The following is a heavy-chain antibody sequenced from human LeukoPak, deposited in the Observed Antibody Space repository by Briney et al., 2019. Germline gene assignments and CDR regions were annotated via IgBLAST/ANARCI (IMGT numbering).Heavy chain of an antibody. D-gene: IGHD2-2*01. J-gene: IGHJ4*02. V-gene: IGHV1-2*02. Sequence: ASVKVSCKASGYTFTGYYMHWVRQAPGQGLEWMGWINPNSGGTNYAQKFQGRVTMTRDTSISTAYMELGRLRSDDTAVYYCARVGRDIVVVPAARSFDYWGQGTLVTVSS. CDR1: GYTFTGYY. CDR2: INPNSGGT. CDR3: ARVGRDIVVVPAARSFDY.